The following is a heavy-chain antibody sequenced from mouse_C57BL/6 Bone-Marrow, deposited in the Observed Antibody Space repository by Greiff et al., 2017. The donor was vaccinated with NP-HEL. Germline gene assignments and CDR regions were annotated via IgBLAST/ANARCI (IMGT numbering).Heavy chain of an antibody. V-gene: IGHV14-2*01. CDR3: ARKKTAQVYYAMDD. J-gene: IGHJ4*01. CDR2: IDPEDGET. Sequence: EVKLQQSGAELVKPGASVKLSCTASGFNIKDYYMHWVKQRTEQGLEWIGRIDPEDGETKYAPEFQGKATITADTSSNTAYLQLSSLTSEDTAVYYCARKKTAQVYYAMDDWGQGTSVTVSS. CDR1: GFNIKDYY. D-gene: IGHD3-2*02.